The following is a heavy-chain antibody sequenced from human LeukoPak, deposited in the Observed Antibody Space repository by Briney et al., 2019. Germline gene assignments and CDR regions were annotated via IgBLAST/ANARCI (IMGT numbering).Heavy chain of an antibody. Sequence: TGGSLRLSCAASGFTFSSYGMHWVRQAPGKGLEWVAVIWYDGSNKYYADSVKGRFTISRDNSKNTLYLQMNSLRAEDTAVYYCATAGYSSSYELDYWGQGTLVTVSS. CDR3: ATAGYSSSYELDY. CDR2: IWYDGSNK. CDR1: GFTFSSYG. D-gene: IGHD6-13*01. J-gene: IGHJ4*02. V-gene: IGHV3-33*01.